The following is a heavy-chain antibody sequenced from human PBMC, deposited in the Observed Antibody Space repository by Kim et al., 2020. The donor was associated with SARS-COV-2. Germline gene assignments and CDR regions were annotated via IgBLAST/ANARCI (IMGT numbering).Heavy chain of an antibody. CDR3: AREHPDCSSTSCPQRRGAVGYYYYYGMDV. CDR2: IYYSGST. Sequence: SETLSLTCTVSGGSISSYYWSWIRQPPGKGLEWIGYIYYSGSTNYNPSLKSRVTISVDTSKNQFSLKLSSVTAADTAVYYCAREHPDCSSTSCPQRRGAVGYYYYYGMDVWGQGTTVTVSS. D-gene: IGHD2-2*01. CDR1: GGSISSYY. V-gene: IGHV4-59*13. J-gene: IGHJ6*02.